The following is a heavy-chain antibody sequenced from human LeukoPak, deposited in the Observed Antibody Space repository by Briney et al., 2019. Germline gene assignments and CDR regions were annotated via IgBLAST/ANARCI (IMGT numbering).Heavy chain of an antibody. CDR1: GFTFSSYA. D-gene: IGHD6-13*01. V-gene: IGHV3-64D*06. J-gene: IGHJ4*02. CDR2: ISSNGGST. Sequence: PGGSLRLSCSASGFTFSSYAMHWVRQAPGKGLEYVSAISSNGGSTYYADSVKGRFTISRDNSKSTLYLQMSSLRAEDTAVYYCVKAHSSSWYYFDYWGQGTLVTVSS. CDR3: VKAHSSSWYYFDY.